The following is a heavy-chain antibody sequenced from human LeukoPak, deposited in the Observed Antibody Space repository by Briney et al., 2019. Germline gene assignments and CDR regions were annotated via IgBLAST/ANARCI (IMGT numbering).Heavy chain of an antibody. CDR3: ARHDWVAVAGTCDY. CDR1: SYSISSGYY. V-gene: IGHV4-38-2*01. Sequence: SETLSLTCAVSSYSISSGYYWGWIRQPPGKGLEWIGSIYHSGSTYYNPSLKSRVTISVDTSKNQFSLKLSSVTAADTAVYYCARHDWVAVAGTCDYWGQGTLVTVSS. J-gene: IGHJ4*02. D-gene: IGHD6-19*01. CDR2: IYHSGST.